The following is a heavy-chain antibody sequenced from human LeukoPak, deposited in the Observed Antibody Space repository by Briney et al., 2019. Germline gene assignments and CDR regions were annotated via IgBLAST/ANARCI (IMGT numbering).Heavy chain of an antibody. D-gene: IGHD6-19*01. CDR1: GFTLSRYW. Sequence: GGSLRLSCAATGFTLSRYWMAWVRQAPRKGLEWVANIRVDAGAKGYADSVKGRFTISRDNGKNSLYLQMNSLTDEDTAVYYCARDVAGALDFWGQGTLLIVSS. V-gene: IGHV3-7*01. CDR2: IRVDAGAK. J-gene: IGHJ4*02. CDR3: ARDVAGALDF.